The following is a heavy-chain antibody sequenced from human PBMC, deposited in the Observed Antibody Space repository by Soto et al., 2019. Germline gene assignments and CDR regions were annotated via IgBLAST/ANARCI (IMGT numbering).Heavy chain of an antibody. V-gene: IGHV2-5*01. CDR2: IYWNDDK. D-gene: IGHD6-13*01. J-gene: IGHJ4*02. CDR3: AHGYSGWSIYYFDY. Sequence: QITLKESGPTLVKPTQTLTLTCTFSGFSLSTSGVRVGWISQPPGKALEWLALIYWNDDKRYSPSLKSRLTIAKDTSKNQVVLTMTNMDPVDTATYYWAHGYSGWSIYYFDYWGQGTLVTVSS. CDR1: GFSLSTSGVR.